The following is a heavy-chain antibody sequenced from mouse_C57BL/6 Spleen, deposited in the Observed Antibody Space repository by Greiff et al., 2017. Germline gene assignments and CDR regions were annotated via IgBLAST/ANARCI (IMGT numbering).Heavy chain of an antibody. V-gene: IGHV1-64*01. CDR3: ARCLGQLRLHYAMDD. D-gene: IGHD3-2*02. Sequence: QVQLQQSGAELVKPGASVKLSCKASGYTFTSYWMHWVKQRPGQGLEWIGMIRHNSGSNNYNKKFNSKAKLTVDKSASTAYMKLSSLTSADSAVYYCARCLGQLRLHYAMDDWGQGTSVTVSS. CDR1: GYTFTSYW. J-gene: IGHJ4*01. CDR2: IRHNSGSN.